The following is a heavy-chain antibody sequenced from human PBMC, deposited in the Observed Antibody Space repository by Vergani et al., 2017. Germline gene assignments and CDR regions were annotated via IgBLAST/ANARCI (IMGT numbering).Heavy chain of an antibody. CDR3: AKVGRSEVAGTFGAFDI. D-gene: IGHD6-19*01. V-gene: IGHV3-23*01. Sequence: EVQLLESGGDLVQPGGSLRLSCAASGFTFIMHAMSWVRQAPGNGLEWVSTLSASDRRTHYADSVKGRFTLSRDNSKNTLFLHMNSLRPEDTAVYYCAKVGRSEVAGTFGAFDIWGQGTMVTVSS. J-gene: IGHJ3*02. CDR1: GFTFIMHA. CDR2: LSASDRRT.